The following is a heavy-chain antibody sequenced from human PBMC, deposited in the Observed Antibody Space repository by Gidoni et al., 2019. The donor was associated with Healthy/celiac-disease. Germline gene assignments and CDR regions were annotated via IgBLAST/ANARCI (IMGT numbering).Heavy chain of an antibody. V-gene: IGHV5-51*01. D-gene: IGHD3-10*01. CDR2: TYPGDSNT. Sequence: EVQLARSGAEVNKPGESLKISCKGSGYSFTSYWIGWVRQMHGKGLEWMVITYPGDSNTGYSPSFQGQVTISADKSISTAYLQWSSLKASDAAMYYCARHLPSNRFGEFFYWGQGTLVTVSS. CDR1: GYSFTSYW. J-gene: IGHJ4*02. CDR3: ARHLPSNRFGEFFY.